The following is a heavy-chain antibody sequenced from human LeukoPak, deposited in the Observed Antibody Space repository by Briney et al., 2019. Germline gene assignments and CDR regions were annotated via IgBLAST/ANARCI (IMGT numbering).Heavy chain of an antibody. V-gene: IGHV3-30-3*01. CDR1: GFTLSRYA. Sequence: GGSLRLSCTASGFTLSRYAMNWVRQAPGKGLEWVAVISYDGDNKYYADSVKGRFTISRDNSKNTLYLQMNSLRAEDTALYYCGRVRISSGSDYGYYFDHWGQGTLVTVSS. J-gene: IGHJ4*02. CDR3: GRVRISSGSDYGYYFDH. CDR2: ISYDGDNK. D-gene: IGHD1-26*01.